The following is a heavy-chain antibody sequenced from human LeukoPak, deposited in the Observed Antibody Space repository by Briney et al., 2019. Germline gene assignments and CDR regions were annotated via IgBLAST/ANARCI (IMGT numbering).Heavy chain of an antibody. CDR3: ARESNFVSAFDV. CDR1: GVSVSSGDYY. Sequence: SETLSLTCTVSGVSVSSGDYYWSWIRQHPGKGLEWIGYIYYSGSTYYNPSLKSRVTMSVDTSKNQFSLNLTSVTAADTAVYYCARESNFVSAFDVWGRGTTVTVSS. J-gene: IGHJ6*02. D-gene: IGHD3-16*01. CDR2: IYYSGST. V-gene: IGHV4-31*03.